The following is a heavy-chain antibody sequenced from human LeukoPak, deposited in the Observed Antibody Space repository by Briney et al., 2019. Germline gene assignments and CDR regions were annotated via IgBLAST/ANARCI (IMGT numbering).Heavy chain of an antibody. D-gene: IGHD1-26*01. J-gene: IGHJ4*02. V-gene: IGHV4-30-2*01. Sequence: SETLSLTCTVSGGSISSGGYYWSWIRQPPGKGLEWIGYIYHSGSTYYNPSLKSRVTISVDRSKNQFSLKLSSVTAADTAVYYCASREGGSYFTFDYWGQGTLVTVSS. CDR3: ASREGGSYFTFDY. CDR2: IYHSGST. CDR1: GGSISSGGYY.